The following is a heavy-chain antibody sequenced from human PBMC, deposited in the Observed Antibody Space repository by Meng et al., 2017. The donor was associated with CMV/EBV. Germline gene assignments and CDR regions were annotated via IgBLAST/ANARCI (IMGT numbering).Heavy chain of an antibody. V-gene: IGHV1-2*02. CDR1: GYRFSDHY. J-gene: IGHJ4*02. CDR2: IYPNSGGT. Sequence: QVQAVQPGAEVKSPGAPVKVSCKTSGYRFSDHYMHWVRQAPGQGLEWMGWIYPNSGGTHYAQKFQDRVTMTRDTSISTVYMELSRLTSDDTAVYYCVRDHNWGPDYWGQGTLVTVSS. D-gene: IGHD1-1*01. CDR3: VRDHNWGPDY.